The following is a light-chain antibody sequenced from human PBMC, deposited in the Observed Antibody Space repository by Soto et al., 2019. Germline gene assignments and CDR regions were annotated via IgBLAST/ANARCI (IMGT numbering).Light chain of an antibody. CDR1: QSISDN. CDR3: QQYYNWPRT. Sequence: EIVMTQSPATLSVSPGERATLSCRASQSISDNLAWYQQKPGQAPRLLIYGASTRAAGIPARFSGSGSGTDFTLTVSSLQSEDFALYYCQQYYNWPRTFGQGTKVEIK. J-gene: IGKJ1*01. CDR2: GAS. V-gene: IGKV3-15*01.